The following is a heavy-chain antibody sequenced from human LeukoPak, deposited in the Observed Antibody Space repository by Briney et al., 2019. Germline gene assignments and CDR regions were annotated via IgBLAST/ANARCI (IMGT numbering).Heavy chain of an antibody. CDR1: GFTFSSYA. CDR3: ARDHDYNYHDFDY. J-gene: IGHJ4*02. D-gene: IGHD4-11*01. V-gene: IGHV3-30*04. Sequence: GRSLRLSCAASGFTFSSYAMHWVRQAPGKGLEWVAVISYDGSNKYYADSVKGRFTVSRDNSKNTVYLHMSSLIDEDTALYYCARDHDYNYHDFDYWGQGTLVTVSS. CDR2: ISYDGSNK.